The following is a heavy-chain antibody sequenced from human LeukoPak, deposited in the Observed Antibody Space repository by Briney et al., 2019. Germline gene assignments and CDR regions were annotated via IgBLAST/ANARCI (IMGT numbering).Heavy chain of an antibody. CDR3: AELGITMIGGV. J-gene: IGHJ6*04. V-gene: IGHV3-21*01. D-gene: IGHD3-10*02. CDR1: GFTFSSYS. Sequence: GGSLRLSCAASGFTFSSYSMNWVRQAPEKGLEWVSSISSSSSYIYYADPAKGRFTISRDNAKSSLYLQMNSLRAEDTAVYYCAELGITMIGGVWGKGTTVTISS. CDR2: ISSSSSYI.